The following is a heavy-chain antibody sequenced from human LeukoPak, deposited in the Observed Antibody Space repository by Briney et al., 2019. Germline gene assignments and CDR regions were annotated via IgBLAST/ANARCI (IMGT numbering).Heavy chain of an antibody. Sequence: GGSLRLSCAASGFTFSSYSMNWVRQAPEKGLEWVSSISSSSSYIYYADSVKGRFTISRDNAKNSLYLQMNSLRAEDTAVYYCARERVVPAAMKGYYYMDVWGKGTTVTVSS. CDR1: GFTFSSYS. CDR3: ARERVVPAAMKGYYYMDV. CDR2: ISSSSSYI. J-gene: IGHJ6*03. V-gene: IGHV3-21*01. D-gene: IGHD2-2*01.